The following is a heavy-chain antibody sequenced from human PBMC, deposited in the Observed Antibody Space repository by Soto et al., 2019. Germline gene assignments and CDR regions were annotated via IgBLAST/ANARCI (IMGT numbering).Heavy chain of an antibody. CDR2: IGIGSSTK. Sequence: GGSLRLSCAASGFTFRNYGMNWVRQAPGKGLEWVSYIGIGSSTKYYADSVKGRFTISRDNAKNSLYLQMNSLRAEDTAVYYCASRGDYLTFDYWGQGTLVTVSS. CDR3: ASRGDYLTFDY. CDR1: GFTFRNYG. J-gene: IGHJ4*02. V-gene: IGHV3-48*01. D-gene: IGHD4-17*01.